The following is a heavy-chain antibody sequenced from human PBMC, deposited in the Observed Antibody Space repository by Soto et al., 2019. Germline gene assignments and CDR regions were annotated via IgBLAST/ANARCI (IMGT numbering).Heavy chain of an antibody. V-gene: IGHV1-18*01. D-gene: IGHD2-15*01. Sequence: QVQLVQSGAEVKKPGASVKVSCKASGYTFSNYGVRWVRQAPGQGLEWMGWISGYDDNTNYAQKFQGRVTMTKDTSASTAYMELRSLTSDDTAVYYCARDLRVCSGGSFQCEHWGQGTLVTVSS. J-gene: IGHJ4*02. CDR2: ISGYDDNT. CDR3: ARDLRVCSGGSFQCEH. CDR1: GYTFSNYG.